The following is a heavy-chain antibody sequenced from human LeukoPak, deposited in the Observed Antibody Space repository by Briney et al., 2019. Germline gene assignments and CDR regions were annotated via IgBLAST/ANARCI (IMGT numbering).Heavy chain of an antibody. D-gene: IGHD2-2*01. Sequence: GGSLRLSCAASGFTFNNYWMHWVRQAPGKGLVWVSRIDPDGGNTTYADSVKGRFTISRDNAKNTLYLQMNSLRAEDTAVYYCARILYCTSISCYSSWGQGTLVTVSS. CDR2: IDPDGGNT. CDR3: ARILYCTSISCYSS. V-gene: IGHV3-74*01. J-gene: IGHJ1*01. CDR1: GFTFNNYW.